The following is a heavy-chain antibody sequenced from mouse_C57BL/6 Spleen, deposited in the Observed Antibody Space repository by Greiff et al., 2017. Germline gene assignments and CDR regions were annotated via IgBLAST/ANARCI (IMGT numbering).Heavy chain of an antibody. Sequence: EVKVEESGPGLVKPSQSLSLTCSVTGYSITSGYYWNWIRQFPGNKLEWMGYISYDGSNNYNPSLKNRISITRDTSKNQFFLKLNSVTTEDTATYYCARGVYYDYDGLYFDYWGQGTTLTVSS. D-gene: IGHD2-4*01. CDR1: GYSITSGYY. J-gene: IGHJ2*01. V-gene: IGHV3-6*01. CDR2: ISYDGSN. CDR3: ARGVYYDYDGLYFDY.